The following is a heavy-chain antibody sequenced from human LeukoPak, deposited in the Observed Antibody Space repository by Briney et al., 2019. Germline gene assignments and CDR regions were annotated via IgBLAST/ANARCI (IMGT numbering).Heavy chain of an antibody. CDR2: NYYSGST. CDR3: ASRYYSYYYMDV. J-gene: IGHJ6*03. CDR1: GVSISSMSYY. Sequence: SETLSLTCNVSGVSISSMSYYWGWIRQPPGKGLEWIVSNYYSGSTDYSPSLTSRVTISVDTSKNQFSLKLTSVTAADTAVYYCASRYYSYYYMDVWGKGTTVIVSS. V-gene: IGHV4-39*01.